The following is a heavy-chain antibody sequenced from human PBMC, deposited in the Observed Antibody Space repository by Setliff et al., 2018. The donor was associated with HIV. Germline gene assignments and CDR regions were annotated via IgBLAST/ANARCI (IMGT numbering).Heavy chain of an antibody. CDR2: IYTSGST. CDR3: ARDYSGNYYGYFDL. D-gene: IGHD1-26*01. V-gene: IGHV4-61*02. CDR1: GDYISSGSYY. J-gene: IGHJ2*01. Sequence: SETLSLTCTVSGDYISSGSYYWSWIRQPAGKGLEWIGRIYTSGSTNYNSSLKSRVTISVDTSKNQFSLKLSSVTAADTAVYYCARDYSGNYYGYFDLWGRGTLVTVSS.